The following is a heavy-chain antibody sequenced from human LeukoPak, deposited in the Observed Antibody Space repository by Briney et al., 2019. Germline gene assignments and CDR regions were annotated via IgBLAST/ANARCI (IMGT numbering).Heavy chain of an antibody. CDR1: GFSLSTSGLC. D-gene: IGHD1-7*01. CDR3: ARTNGITGTNPFDY. Sequence: SGPTLVNPTQTLTLTCTFSGFSLSTSGLCVSWIRQPPGKALEWLARIDWDDDKYYRTSLKTRLTISKDTSKNQVVLTMTNMDPVDTATYYCARTNGITGTNPFDYWGQGTLVTVSS. J-gene: IGHJ4*02. V-gene: IGHV2-70*11. CDR2: IDWDDDK.